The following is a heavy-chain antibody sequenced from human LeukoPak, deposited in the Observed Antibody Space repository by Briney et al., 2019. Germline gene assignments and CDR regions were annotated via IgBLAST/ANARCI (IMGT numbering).Heavy chain of an antibody. V-gene: IGHV3-30*02. CDR1: GFIFSTYG. Sequence: GGSLRLSCAASGFIFSTYGMYWVRQAPGKGLEWVAFIRHDGSIKNYADSVKGRSTISRDNSKNTLYLQMNSLRAEDTAVYYCAKDSLADIDYWGQGTLATVSS. D-gene: IGHD3-16*01. CDR2: IRHDGSIK. J-gene: IGHJ4*02. CDR3: AKDSLADIDY.